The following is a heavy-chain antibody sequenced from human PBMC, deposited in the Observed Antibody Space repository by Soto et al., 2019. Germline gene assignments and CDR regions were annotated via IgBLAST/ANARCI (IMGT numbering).Heavy chain of an antibody. CDR2: IYSGGST. CDR1: GFTVSSNY. Sequence: GGSLRLSCAASGFTVSSNYMSWVRQAPGKGLEWVSVIYSGGSTYYADSVKGRFTISRDNSKNTLYLQMSSLRAEDTAVYYCARDSRDSSSSGWFDPWGQGTLVTVSS. CDR3: ARDSRDSSSSGWFDP. J-gene: IGHJ5*02. V-gene: IGHV3-53*01. D-gene: IGHD6-6*01.